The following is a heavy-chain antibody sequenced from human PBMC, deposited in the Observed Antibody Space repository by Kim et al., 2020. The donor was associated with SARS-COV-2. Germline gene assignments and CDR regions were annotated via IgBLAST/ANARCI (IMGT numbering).Heavy chain of an antibody. V-gene: IGHV3-30*04. Sequence: GGSLRLSCAASGFTFSSYAMHWVRQAPGKGLEWVAVISYDGSNKYYADSVKGRFTISRDNSKNTLYLQMNSLRAEDTAVYYCARGSYYQDYWGQGTLVTVSS. D-gene: IGHD1-26*01. J-gene: IGHJ4*02. CDR3: ARGSYYQDY. CDR2: ISYDGSNK. CDR1: GFTFSSYA.